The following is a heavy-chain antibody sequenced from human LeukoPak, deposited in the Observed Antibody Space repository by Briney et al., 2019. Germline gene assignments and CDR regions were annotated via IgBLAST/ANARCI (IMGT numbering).Heavy chain of an antibody. CDR1: GGTFSSYA. D-gene: IGHD5-12*01. V-gene: IGHV1-69*13. CDR2: IIPIFGTA. J-gene: IGHJ6*02. Sequence: GASVKVSCKASGGTFSSYAISWARQAPGQGLEWMGGIIPIFGTANYAQKFQGRVTITADESTSTAYMELSSLRSEDTAVYYCARGMVEVATISRSLWAATNYYYYYGMDVWGQGTTVTVSS. CDR3: ARGMVEVATISRSLWAATNYYYYYGMDV.